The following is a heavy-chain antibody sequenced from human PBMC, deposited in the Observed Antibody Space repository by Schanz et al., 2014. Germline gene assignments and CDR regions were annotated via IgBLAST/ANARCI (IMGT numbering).Heavy chain of an antibody. J-gene: IGHJ6*03. CDR2: ISHDGHRD. D-gene: IGHD3-22*01. CDR3: AKENSSGYSPAVTYYIDV. V-gene: IGHV3-30-3*01. CDR1: GFTFHTYD. Sequence: VHLEESGGGVVQPGRSLRLSCAASGFTFHTYDMHWVRQAPGKGLEWVAQISHDGHRDFYADSVKGRFTVSRDNNWKKLSQQMNSQRSNDTAKYPCAKENSSGYSPAVTYYIDVWGKGTTVTVSS.